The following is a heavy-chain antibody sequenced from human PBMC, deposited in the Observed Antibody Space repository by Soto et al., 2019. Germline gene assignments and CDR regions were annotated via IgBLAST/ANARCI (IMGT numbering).Heavy chain of an antibody. CDR3: AKDELYSGSPSDAFGI. CDR2: LSGSGGDT. Sequence: EEQLLESGGGLVQPGGSVRLSCAASGFTFNNYAMSWVRQAPGKGLEWVSGLSGSGGDTYYADSVKGRFTISRDNSKNTLYLQMNSLRADDTAVYYCAKDELYSGSPSDAFGIWGQVTLVTVSS. V-gene: IGHV3-23*01. J-gene: IGHJ3*02. D-gene: IGHD1-26*01. CDR1: GFTFNNYA.